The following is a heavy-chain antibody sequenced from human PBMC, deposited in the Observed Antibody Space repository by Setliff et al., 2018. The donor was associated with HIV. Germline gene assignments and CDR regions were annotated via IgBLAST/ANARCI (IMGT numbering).Heavy chain of an antibody. V-gene: IGHV1-18*01. CDR2: ISTYNGNT. CDR1: GYTFISYG. D-gene: IGHD1-26*01. CDR3: ARRRVGFDGIDV. J-gene: IGHJ6*02. Sequence: AAVKVSCKASGYTFISYGISWVRQAPGQGSEWMGWISTYNGNTNYAQKLQGRVTMTRDTFTITAYMEMRSLRSDDTAVYYCARRRVGFDGIDVWGQGTTVTVSS.